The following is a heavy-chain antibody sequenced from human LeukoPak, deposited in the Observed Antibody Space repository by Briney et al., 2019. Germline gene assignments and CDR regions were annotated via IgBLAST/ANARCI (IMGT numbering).Heavy chain of an antibody. D-gene: IGHD2-2*01. Sequence: PARSLRLSSSASGCTIVGYAMSWFLQHAAKGLGWVGFISSKGYGGTTEYAASVKGRFDIARDDSKRIAYLQMNSLKTEDSAVYYCTRQYCSSTSCLGLVDYWGQGTLVTVSS. CDR3: TRQYCSSTSCLGLVDY. CDR2: ISSKGYGGTT. V-gene: IGHV3-49*03. J-gene: IGHJ4*02. CDR1: GCTIVGYA.